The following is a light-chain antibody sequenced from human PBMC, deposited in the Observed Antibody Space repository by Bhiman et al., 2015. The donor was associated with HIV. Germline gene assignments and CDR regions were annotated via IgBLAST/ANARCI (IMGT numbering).Light chain of an antibody. CDR2: DVT. V-gene: IGLV2-14*01. CDR1: SSDVGGYNY. Sequence: QSALTQPASVSGSPEQSITISCTGTSSDVGGYNYVSWYQQHPGKAPKLMIYDVTKRPSGVSNRFSGSKSGNTASLTISGLQAEDEADYYCSSYTSSSPYVFGTGTRVTVL. J-gene: IGLJ1*01. CDR3: SSYTSSSPYV.